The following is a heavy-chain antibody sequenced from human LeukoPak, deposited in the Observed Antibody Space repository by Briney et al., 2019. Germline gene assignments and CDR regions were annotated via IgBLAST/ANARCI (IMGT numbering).Heavy chain of an antibody. CDR2: VADDEKTI. CDR1: GFSLRSYA. Sequence: GGSLRLSCAASGFSLRSYAMHWVRQAPGKGLEWVAVVADDEKTIFYADSLKGRFTVSRDNSKNTVYLQMNSLRDEDTAVYYCAREKQSGGTPFDYWGQGSLVTVSS. V-gene: IGHV3-30*04. CDR3: AREKQSGGTPFDY. J-gene: IGHJ4*02. D-gene: IGHD1-26*01.